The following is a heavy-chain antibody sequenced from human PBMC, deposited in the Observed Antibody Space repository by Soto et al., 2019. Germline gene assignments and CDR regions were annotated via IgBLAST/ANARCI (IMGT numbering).Heavy chain of an antibody. Sequence: SGPTLVNPTETLTLTCTFSGFSLTSPGMCVSWIRQPPGKAPEWLALVERDDDDKYYSTSLKTRLTISKDTRKNQVVLTMSNIDPADTGTYYCARSIRGPRRFNGMDVWGQGTTVTVSS. CDR1: GFSLTSPGMC. V-gene: IGHV2-70*13. J-gene: IGHJ6*02. CDR2: VERDDDDK. D-gene: IGHD1-20*01. CDR3: ARSIRGPRRFNGMDV.